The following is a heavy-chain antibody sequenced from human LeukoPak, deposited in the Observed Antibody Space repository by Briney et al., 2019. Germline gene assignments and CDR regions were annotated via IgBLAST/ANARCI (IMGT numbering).Heavy chain of an antibody. D-gene: IGHD2-15*01. V-gene: IGHV4-59*01. CDR1: SGSLGSYY. CDR3: ARSSGGDVVVVAATHFDY. CDR2: IYYSGST. J-gene: IGHJ4*02. Sequence: SETLSLTCTVSSGSLGSYYWSWIRQPPGKGLEWIGYIYYSGSTNYNPSLKSRVTISVDTSKNQFSLKLSSVTAADTAVYYCARSSGGDVVVVAATHFDYWGQGTLVTVSS.